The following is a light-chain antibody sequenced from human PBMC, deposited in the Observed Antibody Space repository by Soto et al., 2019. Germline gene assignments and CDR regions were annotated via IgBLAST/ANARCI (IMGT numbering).Light chain of an antibody. J-gene: IGKJ2*01. V-gene: IGKV3-15*01. CDR1: QSVNTH. CDR3: LQYNNWYS. CDR2: GVS. Sequence: EIVMTQSPATLSLSPGERATLSCRASQSVNTHLAWYQQRPGQAPRFLIYGVSIRPTGIPARFSGSGSGTEFTLTISSLQSEDSAIYYCLQYNNWYSLGHGTNLEIK.